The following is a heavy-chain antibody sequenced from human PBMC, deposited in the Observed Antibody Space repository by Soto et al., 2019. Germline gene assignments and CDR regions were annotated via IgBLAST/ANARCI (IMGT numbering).Heavy chain of an antibody. CDR2: IIPIFGTA. CDR1: GGTFSSYA. Sequence: GASVKVSCKASGGTFSSYAISWVRQAPGQGLEWMGGIIPIFGTANYAQKFQGRVTITADESTSTAYMELSSLRSEDTAVYYCARTALVGAMIVVVIRPIADYYYYYGMDVWGQGTTVTVSS. V-gene: IGHV1-69*13. D-gene: IGHD3-22*01. CDR3: ARTALVGAMIVVVIRPIADYYYYYGMDV. J-gene: IGHJ6*02.